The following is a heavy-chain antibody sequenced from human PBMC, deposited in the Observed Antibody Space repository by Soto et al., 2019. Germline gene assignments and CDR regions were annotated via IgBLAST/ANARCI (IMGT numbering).Heavy chain of an antibody. D-gene: IGHD5-18*01. J-gene: IGHJ4*02. CDR3: AKGGYNYGFLFDC. V-gene: IGHV3-23*01. Sequence: PGGSLRLSCAASGFTFSSYAMSWVRRAPGKGLEWVSAISGSGGSTYYADSVKGRFTISRDNSKNTLYLQMNSLRAEDTAVYYCAKGGYNYGFLFDCWGQGTLVTVSS. CDR1: GFTFSSYA. CDR2: ISGSGGST.